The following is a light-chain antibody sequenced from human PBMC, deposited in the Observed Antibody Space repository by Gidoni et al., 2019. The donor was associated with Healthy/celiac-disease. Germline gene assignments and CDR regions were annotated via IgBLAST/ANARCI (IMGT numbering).Light chain of an antibody. J-gene: IGKJ1*01. CDR3: QRYGSSRT. CDR1: QSVSSSY. CDR2: GAS. Sequence: EIVLTQSPGTLSLSPGERATLSCRASQSVSSSYLAWYQQQPGQAPRLLIYGASSRATGIPDSGSGSGSGTDFTLTISRLEPEDFALYYCQRYGSSRTFGQGTKVEIK. V-gene: IGKV3-20*01.